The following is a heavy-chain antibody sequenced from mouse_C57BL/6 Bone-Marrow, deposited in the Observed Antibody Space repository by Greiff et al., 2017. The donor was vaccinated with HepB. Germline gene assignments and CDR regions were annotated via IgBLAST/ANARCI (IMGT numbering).Heavy chain of an antibody. V-gene: IGHV1-55*01. Sequence: QVHVKQSGAELVKPGASVKMSCKASGYTFTSYWITWVKQRPGQGLEWIGDIYPGSGSTNYNEKFKSKATLTVDTSSSTAYMQLSSLTSEDSAVYYCARPDYDYWGQGTTLTVSS. CDR1: GYTFTSYW. CDR2: IYPGSGST. D-gene: IGHD2-4*01. J-gene: IGHJ2*01. CDR3: ARPDYDY.